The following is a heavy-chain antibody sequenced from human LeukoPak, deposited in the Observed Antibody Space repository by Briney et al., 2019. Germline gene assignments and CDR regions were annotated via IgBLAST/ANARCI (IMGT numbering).Heavy chain of an antibody. CDR1: GGSISSYY. D-gene: IGHD3-10*01. J-gene: IGHJ4*02. CDR3: ARGVTMALFDY. V-gene: IGHV4-59*01. CDR2: IYYSGST. Sequence: SETLSLTCTVSGGSISSYYWSWIRQPPGKGLEWIGYIYYSGSTNYNPSLKSRVTISVDTSKNQFSLKLSSVTAADTAVYYCARGVTMALFDYWGQGTLVTVSS.